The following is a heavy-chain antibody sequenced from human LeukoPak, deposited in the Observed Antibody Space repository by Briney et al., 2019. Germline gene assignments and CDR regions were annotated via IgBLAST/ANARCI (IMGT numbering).Heavy chain of an antibody. J-gene: IGHJ4*02. D-gene: IGHD6-6*01. CDR2: ISISGSTM. CDR3: ARERDVELVPDY. Sequence: LSGGSLRLSCAASGFTFSTYAMNWVRQAPGKGLEWVSYISISGSTMYYADSVRGRFTISRDNAKNSVYLQMDSLRAEDTAVYYCARERDVELVPDYWGQGTLVTVSS. V-gene: IGHV3-48*04. CDR1: GFTFSTYA.